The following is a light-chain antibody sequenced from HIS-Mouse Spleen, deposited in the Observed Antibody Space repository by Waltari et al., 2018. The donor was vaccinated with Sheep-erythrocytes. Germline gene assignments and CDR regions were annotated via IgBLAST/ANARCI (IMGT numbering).Light chain of an antibody. CDR3: SSYAGSNNWV. J-gene: IGLJ3*02. CDR1: SSDVGGYNY. CDR2: EVS. V-gene: IGLV2-8*01. Sequence: QSALTQPPSASGSPGQSVTISCTGTSSDVGGYNYVSWYQQHPGKAPKLMMYEVSKRPSGGPARVSGSKSGNTASLTVSGLQAEDEADYYCSSYAGSNNWVFGGGTKLTGL.